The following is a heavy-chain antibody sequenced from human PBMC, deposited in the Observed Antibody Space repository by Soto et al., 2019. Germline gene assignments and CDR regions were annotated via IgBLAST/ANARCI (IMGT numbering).Heavy chain of an antibody. CDR3: ARDLGYYDSSGYFDF. CDR2: ISDSGDIM. J-gene: IGHJ4*02. Sequence: PGGSLRLSCAASGFTFSNYYMSWIRQAPGKGLEWVSYISDSGDIMYYADSVKGRFTISRDNAKNLLYPQMNSLRAEDTAVYYCARDLGYYDSSGYFDFWGQGTLVTVSS. D-gene: IGHD3-22*01. V-gene: IGHV3-11*01. CDR1: GFTFSNYY.